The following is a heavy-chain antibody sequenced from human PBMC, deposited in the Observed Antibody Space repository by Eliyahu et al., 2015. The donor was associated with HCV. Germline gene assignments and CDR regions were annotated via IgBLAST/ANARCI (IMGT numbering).Heavy chain of an antibody. V-gene: IGHV4-39*01. CDR3: ARPQWSPTAPRIAAAGTGDY. J-gene: IGHJ4*02. Sequence: QLQLQESGPGLVKPSETLSLTCTVSGGSISSSSYYWGWIRQPPGKGLEWIGSIYYSGSTYYNPSLKSRVTISVDTSKNQFSLKLSSVTAADTAVYYCARPQWSPTAPRIAAAGTGDYWGQGTLVTVSS. D-gene: IGHD6-13*01. CDR2: IYYSGST. CDR1: GGSISSSSYY.